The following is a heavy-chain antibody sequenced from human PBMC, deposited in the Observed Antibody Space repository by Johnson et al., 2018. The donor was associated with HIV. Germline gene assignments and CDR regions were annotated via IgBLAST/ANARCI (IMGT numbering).Heavy chain of an antibody. V-gene: IGHV3-30-3*01. Sequence: QVQLVESGGGVVQPGRSLRLSCVVSGFTFSRNSMHWVRQAPGKGLDWVAVISDDGNNKYYAESVKGRFTISRDNSKNTLYLQMNSLRPEDTAVYYCPRETNSAMAGDAFDIWGQGTMVTVSS. CDR1: GFTFSRNS. CDR3: PRETNSAMAGDAFDI. CDR2: ISDDGNNK. J-gene: IGHJ3*02. D-gene: IGHD5-18*01.